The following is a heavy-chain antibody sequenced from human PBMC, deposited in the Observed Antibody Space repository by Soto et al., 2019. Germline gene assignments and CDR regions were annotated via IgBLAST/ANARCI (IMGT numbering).Heavy chain of an antibody. CDR2: IFHSGRT. CDR1: GDSVSSDNW. V-gene: IGHV4-4*02. CDR3: ARSPYGDFEDF. Sequence: SETLSLTCAVSGDSVSSDNWWSWVRQPPGKGLECIGKIFHSGRTNYNPSLKSRVTISLDKSKNLFSLKLSSVTAADAAVYYCARSPYGDFEDFWGQGTLVTSPQ. D-gene: IGHD4-17*01. J-gene: IGHJ4*02.